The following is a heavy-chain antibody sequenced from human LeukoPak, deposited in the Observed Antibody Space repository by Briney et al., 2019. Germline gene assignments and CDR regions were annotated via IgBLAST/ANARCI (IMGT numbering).Heavy chain of an antibody. CDR1: GYTFTSYG. V-gene: IGHV1-18*01. CDR2: ISAYNGNT. Sequence: ASVKVSCKASGYTFTSYGISWVQQAPGQGLEGMGWISAYNGNTNYAQKLQGRVTMTTDTSTSTAYMELRSLRSDDTAVYYCARRDDYGDSFDYWGQGTLVTVSS. CDR3: ARRDDYGDSFDY. D-gene: IGHD4-17*01. J-gene: IGHJ4*02.